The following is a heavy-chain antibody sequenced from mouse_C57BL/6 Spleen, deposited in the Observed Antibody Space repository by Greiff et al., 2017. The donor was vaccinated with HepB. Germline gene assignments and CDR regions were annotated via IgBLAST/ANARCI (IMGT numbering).Heavy chain of an antibody. CDR1: GFTFSSYA. CDR2: ISSGGDYI. CDR3: TREGITTVVAPMDY. Sequence: EVQLVESGEGLVKPGGSLKLSCAASGFTFSSYAMSWVRQTPEKRLEWVAYISSGGDYIYYADTVKGRFTISRDNARNTLYLQMSSLKSEDTAMYYCTREGITTVVAPMDYWGQGTSVTVSS. D-gene: IGHD1-1*01. V-gene: IGHV5-9-1*02. J-gene: IGHJ4*01.